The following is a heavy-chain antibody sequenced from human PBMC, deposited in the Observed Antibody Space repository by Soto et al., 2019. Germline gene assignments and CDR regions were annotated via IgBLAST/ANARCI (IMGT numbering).Heavy chain of an antibody. J-gene: IGHJ3*01. CDR3: ARPTSGNDFDV. CDR1: GFTFRSHG. Sequence: QVHLVESGGGVVQPGRSLRLSCAASGFTFRSHGMHWVRQASGKGLEWVAVIWYDGSNKYYIDSVKGRFTISRDNSKNTLYLQMNSLRVEDTAVYYCARPTSGNDFDVWGQGTVVTVSS. V-gene: IGHV3-33*01. CDR2: IWYDGSNK.